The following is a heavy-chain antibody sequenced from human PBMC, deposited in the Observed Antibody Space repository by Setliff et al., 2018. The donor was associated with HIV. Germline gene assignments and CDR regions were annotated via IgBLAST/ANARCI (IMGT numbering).Heavy chain of an antibody. V-gene: IGHV3-30*02. CDR2: IRNDGSNE. Sequence: GGSLRLSCAASGFTFSSYGMHWVRQVPGKGLEWVAFIRNDGSNEYYIDPVKGRFTISRDDSKNTVYLQMNSLTAEDTAVYYCAKTSGWTTIDYWGQGTLVTVSS. J-gene: IGHJ4*02. CDR3: AKTSGWTTIDY. CDR1: GFTFSSYG. D-gene: IGHD6-19*01.